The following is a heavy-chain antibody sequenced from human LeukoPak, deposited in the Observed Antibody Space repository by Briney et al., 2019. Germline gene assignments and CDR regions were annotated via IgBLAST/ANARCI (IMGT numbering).Heavy chain of an antibody. CDR2: INPNSGGT. CDR3: ARPRTITMVRGVKKPPEYFQH. CDR1: GYTFTGYY. Sequence: GASVKVSCKASGYTFTGYYMHWVRQAPGQGLEWMGWINPNSGGTNYAQKFQGRVTMTRDTSISTAYMELSRLRSDDTAVYYCARPRTITMVRGVKKPPEYFQHWGQGTLVTVSS. V-gene: IGHV1-2*02. J-gene: IGHJ1*01. D-gene: IGHD3-10*01.